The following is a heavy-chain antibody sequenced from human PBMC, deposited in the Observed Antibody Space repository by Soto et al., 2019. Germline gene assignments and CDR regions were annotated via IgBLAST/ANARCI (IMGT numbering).Heavy chain of an antibody. V-gene: IGHV3-48*01. CDR3: ARDRGYETERFDY. Sequence: GGSLRLSCAASGFTFSSYSMNWVRQAPGKGLEWVSYISSSSSTIYYADSVKGRFTISRDNAKNSLYLQMNSLRAEDTAVYYCARDRGYETERFDYWGQGTLVTVSS. CDR2: ISSSSSTI. D-gene: IGHD5-12*01. J-gene: IGHJ4*02. CDR1: GFTFSSYS.